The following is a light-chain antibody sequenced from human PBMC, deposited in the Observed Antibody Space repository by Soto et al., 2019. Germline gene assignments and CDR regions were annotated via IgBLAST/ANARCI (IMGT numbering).Light chain of an antibody. J-gene: IGLJ1*01. CDR1: TSDVGAYNY. CDR2: EVS. Sequence: SALTQPAAVSGSPGQSITISCTGSTSDVGAYNYVSWYKHHPGQAPQLMIYEVSNRPSGVSNRFSGSKSGNTASLTISGLQADDEGDYYCSSKTSSSSPFVFGTGTKV. CDR3: SSKTSSSSPFV. V-gene: IGLV2-14*01.